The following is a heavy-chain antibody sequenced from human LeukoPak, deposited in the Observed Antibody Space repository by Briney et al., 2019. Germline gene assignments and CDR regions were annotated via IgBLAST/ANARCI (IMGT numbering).Heavy chain of an antibody. D-gene: IGHD1-26*01. CDR1: GYTFTSYH. Sequence: ASVKVSCKASGYTFTSYHMHWVRQAPGQGLEWMGIIKPSGSSTTYAQKFQGRVTMTRDMSTSTVYMELTSLTSDDTAVYYCGGGPLPSWSYWGYMDVWGKGTTVTVSS. J-gene: IGHJ6*03. CDR2: IKPSGSST. CDR3: GGGPLPSWSYWGYMDV. V-gene: IGHV1-46*01.